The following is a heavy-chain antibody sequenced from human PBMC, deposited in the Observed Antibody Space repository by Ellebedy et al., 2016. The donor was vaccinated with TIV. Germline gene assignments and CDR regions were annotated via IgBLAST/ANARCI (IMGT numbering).Heavy chain of an antibody. V-gene: IGHV3-53*04. D-gene: IGHD3-3*01. J-gene: IGHJ4*02. Sequence: PGWSLRLSCEASGFTVSASYLSWVRQAPGKGLEWVSTIYSGGSTNYADSVKGRFTISRHSSKNMLYLQMNALRLEDTAVYYCASPGYYGPFDHWGRGTLVTVSS. CDR2: IYSGGST. CDR3: ASPGYYGPFDH. CDR1: GFTVSASY.